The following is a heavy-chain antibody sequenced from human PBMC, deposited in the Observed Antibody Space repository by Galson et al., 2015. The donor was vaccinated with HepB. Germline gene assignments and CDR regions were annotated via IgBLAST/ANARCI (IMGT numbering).Heavy chain of an antibody. Sequence: SLRLSCAASGFTFSSYAMHWVRQAPGKGLEWVAVISYDGSNKYYADSVKGRFTISRDNSKNTLYLQMNSLRAEDTAVYYCARDRKLGHSSYYYGMDVWGQGTTVTVSS. D-gene: IGHD7-27*01. V-gene: IGHV3-30-3*01. CDR3: ARDRKLGHSSYYYGMDV. J-gene: IGHJ6*02. CDR2: ISYDGSNK. CDR1: GFTFSSYA.